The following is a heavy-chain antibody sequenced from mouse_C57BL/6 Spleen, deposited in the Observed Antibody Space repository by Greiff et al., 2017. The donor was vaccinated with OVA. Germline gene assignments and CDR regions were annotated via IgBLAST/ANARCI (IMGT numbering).Heavy chain of an antibody. J-gene: IGHJ2*01. CDR3: ARATEFDY. CDR2: IHPNRGST. CDR1: GYTFPSYW. V-gene: IGHV1-64*01. Sequence: QVQLQQPGAELVKPGASVKLSCKASGYTFPSYWLHWLKQRPGQGLACIGMIHPNRGSTNYNETFKSKATLTVDKSSSTAYMQLSSLTSEDSAVYYCARATEFDYWGQGTTLTVSS.